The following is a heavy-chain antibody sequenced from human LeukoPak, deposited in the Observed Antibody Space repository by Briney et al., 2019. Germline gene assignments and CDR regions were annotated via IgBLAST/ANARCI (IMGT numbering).Heavy chain of an antibody. Sequence: GGSLRLSCAASGFTFSDYYMSWIRQAPGKGLEWGSYISSSGSTIYYAASVKGRFTISRDNAKNSLYLQMNSLRAEDTAVYYCARRTGDSYYFDYWGQGTLVTVSS. V-gene: IGHV3-11*01. J-gene: IGHJ4*02. CDR3: ARRTGDSYYFDY. CDR1: GFTFSDYY. D-gene: IGHD1-26*01. CDR2: ISSSGSTI.